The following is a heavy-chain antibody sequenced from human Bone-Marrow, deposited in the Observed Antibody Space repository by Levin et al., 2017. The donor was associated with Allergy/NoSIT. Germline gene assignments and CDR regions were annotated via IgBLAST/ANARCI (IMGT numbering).Heavy chain of an antibody. CDR1: GGSISSSSYY. Sequence: SETLSLTCTVSGGSISSSSYYWGWVRQPPGKGLEWIGSIYYSGSTYSNPSLKSRVTISVDTSKNQFSLKLSSVTAADTAVYYCARAGLEEVAGYWGQGTLVTVSS. CDR3: ARAGLEEVAGY. D-gene: IGHD6-19*01. CDR2: IYYSGST. J-gene: IGHJ4*02. V-gene: IGHV4-39*07.